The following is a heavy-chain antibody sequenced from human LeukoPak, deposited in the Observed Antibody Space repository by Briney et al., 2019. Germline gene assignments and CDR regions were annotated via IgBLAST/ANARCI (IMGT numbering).Heavy chain of an antibody. Sequence: GGTLRLSCAASGFTFYGYAMNWVRQAPGKGLEGVSRISCDSSIIDFAASVQVRFTISSDDATNSVYLDLSSLSAEDTALYYCAKDVLIAPTVPENTFYVWGPGTMVIVSS. J-gene: IGHJ3*01. V-gene: IGHV3-9*01. D-gene: IGHD1-1*01. CDR3: AKDVLIAPTVPENTFYV. CDR2: ISCDSSII. CDR1: GFTFYGYA.